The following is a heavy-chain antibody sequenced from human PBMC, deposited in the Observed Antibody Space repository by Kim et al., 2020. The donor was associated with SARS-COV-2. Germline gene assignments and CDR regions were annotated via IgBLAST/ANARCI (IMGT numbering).Heavy chain of an antibody. CDR2: IYPSDSDT. D-gene: IGHD2-2*01. CDR3: VRGASITNYGVEV. J-gene: IGHJ6*02. V-gene: IGHV5-51*01. CDR1: GYRFTTSW. Sequence: GESLKISCQAFGYRFTTSWIGWVRQMPGKGLEWMGLIYPSDSDTRYSPSFEGPVVMSVDKSSNAAYLQWSSLKTSDTAIYYGVRGASITNYGVEVWGHGTSVIVSS.